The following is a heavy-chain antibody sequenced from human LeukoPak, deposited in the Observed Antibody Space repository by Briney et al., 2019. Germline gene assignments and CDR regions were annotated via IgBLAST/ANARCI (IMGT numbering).Heavy chain of an antibody. Sequence: PSETLSLTCTVSGGSISSYYWSWIRQPPGKELEWIGYIYYSGSTNYNPSLKSRVTISVDTSKNQFSLKLSSVTAADTAVYYCARRPSGYFDWLPFDYWGQGTLVTVSS. CDR2: IYYSGST. V-gene: IGHV4-59*08. CDR1: GGSISSYY. CDR3: ARRPSGYFDWLPFDY. D-gene: IGHD3-9*01. J-gene: IGHJ4*02.